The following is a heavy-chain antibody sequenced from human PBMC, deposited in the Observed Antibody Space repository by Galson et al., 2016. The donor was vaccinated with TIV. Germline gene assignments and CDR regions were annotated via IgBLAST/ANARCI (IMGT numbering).Heavy chain of an antibody. J-gene: IGHJ4*02. V-gene: IGHV4-38-2*02. CDR1: DFSITSGHY. CDR2: IYQSGGT. CDR3: ARVRIRGGWARYFDF. D-gene: IGHD3-16*01. Sequence: LSLTCIVSDFSITSGHYWGWVRQPPGKGLERIGNIYQSGGTYYNPSLKSRLTISVDTSNNQFSLNLSSVTAADTAVYYCARVRIRGGWARYFDFWGQGTPVTVSS.